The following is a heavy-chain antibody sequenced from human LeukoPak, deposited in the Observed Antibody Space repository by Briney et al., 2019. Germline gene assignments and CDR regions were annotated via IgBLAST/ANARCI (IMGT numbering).Heavy chain of an antibody. CDR2: IKQDASKK. Sequence: GGSLRLSCAASGFTFSSNWMSWVRQAPGKGLEWVANIKQDASKKYYVDSVKGRFTISRDNAKNSLYLQMNSLRAEDTAVYYCARRRGGFDVWGQGTMVTVSS. V-gene: IGHV3-7*05. CDR3: ARRRGGFDV. CDR1: GFTFSSNW. J-gene: IGHJ3*01. D-gene: IGHD2-15*01.